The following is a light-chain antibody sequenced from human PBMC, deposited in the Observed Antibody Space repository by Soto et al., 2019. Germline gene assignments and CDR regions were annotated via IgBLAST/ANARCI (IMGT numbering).Light chain of an antibody. V-gene: IGKV3-15*01. Sequence: EIGMTKSPATRSVSPGERATLSCRASQSISTELAWYQQKPGHPPRLLIYSASTRATGVPARFTGSGSGSQLPLTVSGLQSEDFAVYCCHQGHNWALTFGHATRLE. CDR2: SAS. J-gene: IGKJ2*01. CDR3: HQGHNWALT. CDR1: QSISTE.